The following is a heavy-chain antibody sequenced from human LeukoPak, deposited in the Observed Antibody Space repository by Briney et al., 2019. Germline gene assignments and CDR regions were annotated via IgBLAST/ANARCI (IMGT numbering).Heavy chain of an antibody. V-gene: IGHV3-7*01. CDR3: AKLLGTATRYDY. CDR1: GFTFSSSW. CDR2: INPDGSTR. J-gene: IGHJ4*02. D-gene: IGHD1-7*01. Sequence: GGSLRLSCVTSGFTFSSSWMSWVRQAPGKGLEWVASINPDGSTRHHVDSVKGRFTISRDNAKKSLFLQMGALRAEDTAVYFCAKLLGTATRYDYWGLGTLSSSP.